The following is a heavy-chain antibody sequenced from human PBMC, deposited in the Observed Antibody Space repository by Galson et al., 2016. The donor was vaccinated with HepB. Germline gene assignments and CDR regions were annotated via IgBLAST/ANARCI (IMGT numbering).Heavy chain of an antibody. CDR3: ARIQKSHYDFWSGYFYFYGMDV. CDR2: ISAYIGNT. D-gene: IGHD3-3*01. CDR1: GYTFTSYG. V-gene: IGHV1-18*01. J-gene: IGHJ6*02. Sequence: SGYTFTSYGISWVRQAPGQGLEWMGWISAYIGNTNYAQKLQGRVTMTTDTSTSTAYMELRSLRSDDTAVYYCARIQKSHYDFWSGYFYFYGMDVWGQGTTVTVSS.